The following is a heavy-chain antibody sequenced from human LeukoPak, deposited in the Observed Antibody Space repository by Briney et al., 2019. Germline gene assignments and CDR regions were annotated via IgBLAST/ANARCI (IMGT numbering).Heavy chain of an antibody. CDR2: INHSGRT. Sequence: SETLSLTCAVYGGSFSGYYWSWIRQPPGKGLEWIGEINHSGRTNYNPSLKSRVTISVDTSKNQFSLKLSSVTAADTAVYYCARGRRGAAKKPFDYWGQGTLVTISS. J-gene: IGHJ4*02. D-gene: IGHD1-26*01. V-gene: IGHV4-34*01. CDR3: ARGRRGAAKKPFDY. CDR1: GGSFSGYY.